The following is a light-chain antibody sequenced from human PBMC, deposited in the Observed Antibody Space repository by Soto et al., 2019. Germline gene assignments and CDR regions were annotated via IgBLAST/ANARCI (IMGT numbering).Light chain of an antibody. J-gene: IGKJ4*01. Sequence: DIQMTQSPSTLSASVGDRVTITCRASQSISTWLAWYQQKPGKAPKLLIYKASNLEGGVPSRFSGSGSGTEFTITINSLQPGDFATYYCQQYNTYPLSFGGGTTVEIK. CDR3: QQYNTYPLS. CDR1: QSISTW. CDR2: KAS. V-gene: IGKV1-5*03.